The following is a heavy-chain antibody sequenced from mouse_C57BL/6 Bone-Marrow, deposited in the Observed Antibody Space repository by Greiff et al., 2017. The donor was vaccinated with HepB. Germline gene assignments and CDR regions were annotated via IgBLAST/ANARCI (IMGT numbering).Heavy chain of an antibody. CDR1: GFTFSSYG. V-gene: IGHV5-6*01. CDR3: ARPGFAY. Sequence: EVKLVESGGDLVKPGGSLKLSCAASGFTFSSYGMSWVRQTPDKRLEWVATISSGGSYTYYPDSVKGRFTISRDDAKNTLYLQMSSLKSDDTAMYYCARPGFAYWGQGTLVTVSA. J-gene: IGHJ3*01. CDR2: ISSGGSYT.